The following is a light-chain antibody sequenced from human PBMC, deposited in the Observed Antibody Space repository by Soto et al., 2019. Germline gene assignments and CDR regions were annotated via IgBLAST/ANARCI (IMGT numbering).Light chain of an antibody. CDR1: SSNIGAGYD. V-gene: IGLV1-40*01. CDR2: GNS. J-gene: IGLJ2*01. CDR3: QSYDSSLSPVV. Sequence: QAVLTQPPSVSGAPGQRVTISCTGSSSNIGAGYDVHWYQQLPGTAPKLLIYGNSNRPSGVPDRFSGSKSGTSASLAITGLQAEDEADYYCQSYDSSLSPVVFGGGTKLNVL.